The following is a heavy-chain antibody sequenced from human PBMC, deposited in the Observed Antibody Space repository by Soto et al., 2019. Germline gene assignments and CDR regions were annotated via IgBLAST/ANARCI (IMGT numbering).Heavy chain of an antibody. J-gene: IGHJ6*03. D-gene: IGHD4-17*01. CDR2: IIPILGIA. Sequence: GASVKVSCKASGGTFSSYTISWVRQAPGQGLEWMGRIIPILGIANYAQKFQGRVTITADKSTSTAYMGLSSLRSEDTAVYYCARTTVTTDYYYYYMDVWGKGTTVTVSS. CDR3: ARTTVTTDYYYYYMDV. CDR1: GGTFSSYT. V-gene: IGHV1-69*02.